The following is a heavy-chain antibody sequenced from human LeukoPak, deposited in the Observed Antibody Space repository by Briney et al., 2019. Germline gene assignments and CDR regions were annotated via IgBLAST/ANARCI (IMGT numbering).Heavy chain of an antibody. V-gene: IGHV1-69*05. Sequence: SVKVSCKASGGTFSSYAISWVRQAPGQGLEWMGGIIPIFGTANYAQKFQGRVTITTDESTSTAYMELSSLRSEDTAVYYCARDIGDILTGYYFDYWGQGTLVTVSS. D-gene: IGHD3-9*01. CDR1: GGTFSSYA. CDR2: IIPIFGTA. J-gene: IGHJ4*02. CDR3: ARDIGDILTGYYFDY.